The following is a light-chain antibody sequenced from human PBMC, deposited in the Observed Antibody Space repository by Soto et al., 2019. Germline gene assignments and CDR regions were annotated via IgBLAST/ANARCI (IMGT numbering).Light chain of an antibody. V-gene: IGKV1-39*01. CDR3: QQSYTAPYT. Sequence: DIQMTQSPSSLSASVGDAVSLTCRASRSINNYLNWYQQKPGRAPKLLISGASSLQRGVPSRFSGSGSGTTFTLTITSLQPDDFAIYFCQQSYTAPYTFGPGTKVEIK. J-gene: IGKJ3*01. CDR1: RSINNY. CDR2: GAS.